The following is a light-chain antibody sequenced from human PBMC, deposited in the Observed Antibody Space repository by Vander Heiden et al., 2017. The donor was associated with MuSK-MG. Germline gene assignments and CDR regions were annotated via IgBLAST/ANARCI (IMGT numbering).Light chain of an antibody. CDR1: NIGTKS. Sequence: SYVLTQPPSVSVAPGQTATINCEGHNIGTKSVHWYQQRPGQAQRLVVYDDRARPSNIPERFSGSNSGTAAILTISRGEPGDEADYFCQVGETTDLRVFGAGTRVTVV. J-gene: IGLJ1*01. CDR2: DDR. V-gene: IGLV3-21*02. CDR3: QVGETTDLRV.